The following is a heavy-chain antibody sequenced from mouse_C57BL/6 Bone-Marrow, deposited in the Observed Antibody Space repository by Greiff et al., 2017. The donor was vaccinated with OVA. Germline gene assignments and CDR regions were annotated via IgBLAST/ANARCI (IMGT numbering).Heavy chain of an antibody. D-gene: IGHD1-1*01. V-gene: IGHV5-16*01. Sequence: EVKLVESEGGLVQPGSSMKLSCTASGFTFSDYYMAWVRQVPEKGLEWVANINYDGSSTYYLDSLKSRFIISRDNAKNILYLQMSSLKSEDTATYYCARDYYYGSSYLDYWGQGTTLTVSS. CDR1: GFTFSDYY. CDR3: ARDYYYGSSYLDY. J-gene: IGHJ2*01. CDR2: INYDGSST.